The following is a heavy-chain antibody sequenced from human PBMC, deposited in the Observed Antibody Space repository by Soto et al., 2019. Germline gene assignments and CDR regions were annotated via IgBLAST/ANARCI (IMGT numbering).Heavy chain of an antibody. CDR3: AADFEGYCSSTSCYHWFDP. D-gene: IGHD2-2*01. J-gene: IGHJ5*02. V-gene: IGHV1-18*01. CDR1: GYTFTSSG. CDR2: ISAYNGNT. Sequence: ASVKVSCKASGYTFTSSGISWVRQAPGQGLEWMGWISAYNGNTNYAQKLQDRVTKTTDKSTSTDYMELRSLRSEDTAVYYCAADFEGYCSSTSCYHWFDPWGQGTLGTVSS.